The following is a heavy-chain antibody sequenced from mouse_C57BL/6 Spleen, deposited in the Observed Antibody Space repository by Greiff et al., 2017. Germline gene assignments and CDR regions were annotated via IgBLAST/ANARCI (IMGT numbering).Heavy chain of an antibody. CDR3: ARWGLGRVP. J-gene: IGHJ2*01. CDR2: INPNNGGT. CDR1: GYTFTDYN. Sequence: IHVKQSGPELVKPGASVKMSCKASGYTFTDYNMHWVKQSHGKSLEWIGYINPNNGGTSYNQKFKGKATLTVNKSSSTAYMELRSLTSEDSAVYYCARWGLGRVPWGQGTTLTVSS. D-gene: IGHD4-1*01. V-gene: IGHV1-22*01.